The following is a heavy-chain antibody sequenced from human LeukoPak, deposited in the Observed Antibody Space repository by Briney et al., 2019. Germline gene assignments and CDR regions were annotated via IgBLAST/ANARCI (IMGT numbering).Heavy chain of an antibody. Sequence: SVKVSCTASGGTFSSYAISWVRQAPGQGLEWMGGIIPIFGTANYAQKFQGRVTITADESTSTAYMELSSLRSEDTAVYYCARSRIVGATLDYWGQGTLVTVSS. CDR1: GGTFSSYA. V-gene: IGHV1-69*13. CDR2: IIPIFGTA. D-gene: IGHD1-26*01. CDR3: ARSRIVGATLDY. J-gene: IGHJ4*02.